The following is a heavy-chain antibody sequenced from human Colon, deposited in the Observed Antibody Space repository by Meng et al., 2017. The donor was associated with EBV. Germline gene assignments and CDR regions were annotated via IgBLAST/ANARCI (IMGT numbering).Heavy chain of an antibody. CDR2: IYHGGNT. V-gene: IGHV4-4*02. CDR3: ARGNAYNAPSFDY. CDR1: EPSISSNNW. Sequence: QLPAAVPGLVDPSGPRSLTGVFSEPSISSNNWWSLVRQPPGKGLELIGEIYHGGNTNYNPSLKSRVTISVDRSNDQFSLSLGSVTAADTAVYYCARGNAYNAPSFDYWGQGTLVTVSS. J-gene: IGHJ4*02. D-gene: IGHD5-24*01.